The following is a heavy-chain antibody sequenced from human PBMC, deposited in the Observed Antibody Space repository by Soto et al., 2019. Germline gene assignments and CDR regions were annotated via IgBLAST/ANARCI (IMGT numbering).Heavy chain of an antibody. CDR1: GYTFTGYY. V-gene: IGHV1-2*04. CDR2: INPNSGGT. J-gene: IGHJ6*02. D-gene: IGHD5-18*01. CDR3: ARGPRYSYGYYYYYGMDV. Sequence: ASVKVSCKASGYTFTGYYMHWVRQAPGQGLEWMGWINPNSGGTNYAQKFQGWVTMTRDTSISTAYMELSRLRSDDTAVYYCARGPRYSYGYYYYYGMDVWGQGTTVTVSS.